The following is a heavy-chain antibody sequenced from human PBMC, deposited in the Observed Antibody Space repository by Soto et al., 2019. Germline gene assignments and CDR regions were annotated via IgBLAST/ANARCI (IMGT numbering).Heavy chain of an antibody. J-gene: IGHJ4*02. D-gene: IGHD5-18*01. CDR2: ISYDGSNK. CDR3: ARAQPFDY. CDR1: GFTFSNYT. Sequence: QVQLVESGGGVVQPGRSLRLSCAASGFTFSNYTMHWVRQAPGKGLEWVAVISYDGSNKYYADSVKGRFTLSRDNSKNTLYLQMNSLRAEDTAVYYCARAQPFDYWGQGTLVTVSS. V-gene: IGHV3-30-3*01.